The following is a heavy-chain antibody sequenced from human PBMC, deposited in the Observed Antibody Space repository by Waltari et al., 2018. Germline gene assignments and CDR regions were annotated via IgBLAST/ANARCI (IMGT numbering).Heavy chain of an antibody. CDR2: MNPNSGNT. CDR3: ARDLGID. J-gene: IGHJ4*02. CDR1: GYTFTSYD. Sequence: QVQLVQYAAEGQKPGASGKVSCRASGYTFTSYDINWVRQATGKGLERMGWMNPNSGNTGYAQKLQGRVTMTRTTSISTAYMELSSLRSEDTAVYYCARDLGIDWGQGTLVTVSS. V-gene: IGHV1-8*01. D-gene: IGHD2-21*01.